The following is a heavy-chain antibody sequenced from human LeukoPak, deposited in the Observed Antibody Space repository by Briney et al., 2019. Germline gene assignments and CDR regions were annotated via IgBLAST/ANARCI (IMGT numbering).Heavy chain of an antibody. J-gene: IGHJ4*02. Sequence: GGSLRLSCAASGFTFTYYWMGWVRQAPGKGLEWVANIRADGGETFYVDSVKGRFTISKDNDKNSLYLQMNSLRAEDTAVYYCARDGGRNFDYWGQGTLVTVSS. CDR2: IRADGGET. CDR1: GFTFTYYW. CDR3: ARDGGRNFDY. V-gene: IGHV3-7*01.